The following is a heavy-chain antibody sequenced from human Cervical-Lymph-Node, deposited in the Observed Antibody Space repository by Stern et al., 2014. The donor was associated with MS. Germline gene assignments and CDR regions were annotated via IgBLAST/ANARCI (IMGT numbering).Heavy chain of an antibody. CDR2: IYPDDSDI. D-gene: IGHD1-1*01. J-gene: IGHJ6*02. V-gene: IGHV5-51*03. CDR1: GYTFTNNW. CDR3: ARPPPRRKWDDPNYGMDV. Sequence: EVQLVESGAEVKKPGESLKISCKGSGYTFTNNWIAWVRQMPGKGLEWMGIIYPDDSDIRYSPSLQGQVTLSTEKSTSTASLHWSGLKPADSALYYGARPPPRRKWDDPNYGMDVWGQGTTVTVSS.